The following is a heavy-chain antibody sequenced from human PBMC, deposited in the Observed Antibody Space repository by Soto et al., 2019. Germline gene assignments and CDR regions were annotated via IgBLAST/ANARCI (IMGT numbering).Heavy chain of an antibody. V-gene: IGHV4-31*03. CDR1: GGSVSSGRYD. Sequence: SATLSITCTVAGGSVSSGRYDWSWILQHPGTGVELIGYIYYSGTTYFSPSLKSRASISLDTSKNEFSLKLTSVTAADTAVYYCARRALPQCINGVCYKDGFWDYWGQGALVTVSS. CDR3: ARRALPQCINGVCYKDGFWDY. CDR2: IYYSGTT. D-gene: IGHD2-8*01. J-gene: IGHJ4*02.